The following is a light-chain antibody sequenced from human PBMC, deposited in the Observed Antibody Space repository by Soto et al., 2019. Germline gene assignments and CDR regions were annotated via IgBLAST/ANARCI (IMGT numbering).Light chain of an antibody. J-gene: IGKJ1*01. CDR2: QAS. V-gene: IGKV1-5*03. CDR3: KQYSSHSK. Sequence: DIQMTQSPSTLSASVGDRVNITCRASQSTSSYLAWYQQKPGKAPKLLIYQASSLENGVPSRFSGSGSGKEFSLTISSLQPDDFATYYCKQYSSHSKFGQGTKVDIK. CDR1: QSTSSY.